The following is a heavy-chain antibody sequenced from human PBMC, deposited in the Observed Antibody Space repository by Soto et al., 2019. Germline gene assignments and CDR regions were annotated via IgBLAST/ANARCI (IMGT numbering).Heavy chain of an antibody. CDR1: GGTFSSYA. D-gene: IGHD2-15*01. CDR2: IIPIFGTA. V-gene: IGHV1-69*01. CDR3: ARDSPISDGSYFHGIDV. Sequence: QVQLVQSGAEVKMPGSSVKVSCKASGGTFSSYAISWVRQAPGQGLEWMGGIIPIFGTANYAQKFQGRVTITADESTSTAYMELSSLRSEDTAVYYCARDSPISDGSYFHGIDVSGQGTTVTVSS. J-gene: IGHJ6*02.